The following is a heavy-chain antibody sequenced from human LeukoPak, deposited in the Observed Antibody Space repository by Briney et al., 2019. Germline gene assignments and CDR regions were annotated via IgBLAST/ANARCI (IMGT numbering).Heavy chain of an antibody. CDR1: GYTFTSYD. CDR3: ATEIDRDGYNTLDY. CDR2: MNPNSGNT. D-gene: IGHD5-24*01. V-gene: IGHV1-8*03. Sequence: ASVKVSCKASGYTFTSYDINWVRQATGQGLEWMGWMNPNSGNTGYAQKFQGRVTITRNTSISTAYMELSSLRSEDTAVYYCATEIDRDGYNTLDYWGQGTLVTVSS. J-gene: IGHJ4*02.